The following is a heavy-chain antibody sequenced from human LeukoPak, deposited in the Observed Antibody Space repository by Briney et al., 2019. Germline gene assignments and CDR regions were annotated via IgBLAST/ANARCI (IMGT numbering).Heavy chain of an antibody. CDR1: GYTFTSYG. Sequence: SVKVSCKASGYTFTSYGISWVRQAPGQGLEWMGGIIPIFGTANYAQKFQGRVTITADKSTSTAYMELSSLRSDDTAVYYCARFGLGKRIEVAGIPFDIWGQGTMVTVSS. D-gene: IGHD6-19*01. CDR2: IIPIFGTA. CDR3: ARFGLGKRIEVAGIPFDI. V-gene: IGHV1-69*06. J-gene: IGHJ3*02.